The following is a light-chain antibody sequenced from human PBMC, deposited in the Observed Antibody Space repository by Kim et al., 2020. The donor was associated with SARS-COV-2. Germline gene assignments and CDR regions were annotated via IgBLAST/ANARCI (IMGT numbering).Light chain of an antibody. V-gene: IGKV1-16*02. Sequence: SASVGDTVTITCRASQGISQYLAWFRQKPGKAPESLIYAASSLESGVPSKFSGHGSGTDFTLTITGLQPEDSATYFCQQYYSYPITFGQGTRLEIK. CDR3: QQYYSYPIT. J-gene: IGKJ5*01. CDR1: QGISQY. CDR2: AAS.